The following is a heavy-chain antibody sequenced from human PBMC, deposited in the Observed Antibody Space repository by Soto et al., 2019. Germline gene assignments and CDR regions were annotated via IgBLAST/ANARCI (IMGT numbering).Heavy chain of an antibody. V-gene: IGHV1-69*12. CDR2: IIPIFGKV. D-gene: IGHD6-19*01. Sequence: QVQLLQSGAEVKKPGSSVRVSCEASGGTFRTYAISWVRQAPGQGLEWMGEIIPIFGKVNYAQKFQGRVTITADASTTNVYMDLRSLTSEDTAVYYCAKGAVAGTPTSYYYYGMDVWGQGTTVTVS. CDR3: AKGAVAGTPTSYYYYGMDV. CDR1: GGTFRTYA. J-gene: IGHJ6*02.